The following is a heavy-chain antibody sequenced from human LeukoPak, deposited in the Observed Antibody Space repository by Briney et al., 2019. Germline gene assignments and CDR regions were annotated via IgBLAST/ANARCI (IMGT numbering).Heavy chain of an antibody. CDR3: AEDLKAAACAWFDP. CDR2: ISGSGGST. Sequence: GGSLRLSCAASGFTFSSYAMSWVRQAPGKGLEWVSAISGSGGSTYYANSVKGRFTISRDNSKNTLYLQMNSLRAEDTAVYYCAEDLKAAACAWFDPWGQGTLVTVSS. J-gene: IGHJ5*02. D-gene: IGHD6-13*01. V-gene: IGHV3-23*01. CDR1: GFTFSSYA.